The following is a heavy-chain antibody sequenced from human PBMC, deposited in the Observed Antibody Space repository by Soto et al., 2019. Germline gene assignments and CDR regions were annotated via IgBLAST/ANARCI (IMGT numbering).Heavy chain of an antibody. CDR3: ARAFRSADSGPFDY. D-gene: IGHD2-21*02. J-gene: IGHJ4*02. V-gene: IGHV3-21*01. CDR2: ISSSNNYI. Sequence: GGSLRLSCAASGFTFSRYFMNWVRQAPGKWLEWVSSISSSNNYIYYADSLKGRFTISRDNAKKSLYLQMNSRRAEDTAIYYCARAFRSADSGPFDYWGQGTLVTVSS. CDR1: GFTFSRYF.